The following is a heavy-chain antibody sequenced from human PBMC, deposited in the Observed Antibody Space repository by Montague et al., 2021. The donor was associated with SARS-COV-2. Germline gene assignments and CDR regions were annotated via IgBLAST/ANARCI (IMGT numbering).Heavy chain of an antibody. CDR2: IKQDGSEK. CDR3: ARDHRQVWFGAPDMDGYFDY. J-gene: IGHJ4*02. Sequence: SLRLSCAASGFTFSSYWMSWVRQAPGKGLEWVANIKQDGSEKYYVDSVKGRFTISRDNAKNSLYLQMNSLRAEDTAVYYCARDHRQVWFGAPDMDGYFDYWGQGTLVTVSS. D-gene: IGHD3-10*01. CDR1: GFTFSSYW. V-gene: IGHV3-7*01.